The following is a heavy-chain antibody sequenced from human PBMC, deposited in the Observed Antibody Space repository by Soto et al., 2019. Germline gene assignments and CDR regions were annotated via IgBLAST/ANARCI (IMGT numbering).Heavy chain of an antibody. Sequence: SVKVSCKASGFTFTTSAVQWVRQARGQRLEWIGWIVVGSGNTIYAQRFQERVAITRDMSTSTAYMELSSLRSEDTAVYYCARVRIVISGNSGYYYYGMDVWGQGTTVTVSS. CDR3: ARVRIVISGNSGYYYYGMDV. CDR2: IVVGSGNT. J-gene: IGHJ6*02. D-gene: IGHD2-21*01. CDR1: GFTFTTSA. V-gene: IGHV1-58*01.